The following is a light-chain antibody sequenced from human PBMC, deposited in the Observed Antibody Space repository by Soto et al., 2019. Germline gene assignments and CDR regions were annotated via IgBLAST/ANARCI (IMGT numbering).Light chain of an antibody. Sequence: DIVLTQSPGTLTLSPGERATLCXRASHSVSTSLVWYQQKPGXAPRXXXDDXSNRATGSPARLSGSGSGTDFTLPISSLEPEDFAVYYCQQRNNGTKTFGQGTKVDIK. CDR2: DXS. V-gene: IGKV3-11*01. CDR3: QQRNNGTKT. J-gene: IGKJ1*01. CDR1: HSVSTS.